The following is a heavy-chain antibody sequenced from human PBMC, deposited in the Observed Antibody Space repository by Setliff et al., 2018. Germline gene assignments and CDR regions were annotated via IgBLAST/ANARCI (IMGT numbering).Heavy chain of an antibody. J-gene: IGHJ4*02. Sequence: ASVKVSCKTSGYPFVGYFIYWMRQAPGQGLEWVGWIDPKSGRTKYAVKFQGRVTMTRDTSSSIIYMEVNSLTSDDTAVYFCAKQGDLAFDYWGQGTQVTVSS. D-gene: IGHD3-16*01. V-gene: IGHV1-2*02. CDR2: IDPKSGRT. CDR3: AKQGDLAFDY. CDR1: GYPFVGYF.